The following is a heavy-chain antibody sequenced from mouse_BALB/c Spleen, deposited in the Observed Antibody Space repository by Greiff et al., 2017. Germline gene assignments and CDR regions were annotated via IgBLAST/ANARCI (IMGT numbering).Heavy chain of an antibody. CDR3: AIFLWKGPMDY. CDR2: IDPENGNT. Sequence: EVKLQESGAELVRPGALVKLSCKASGFNIKDYYMHWVKQRPEQGLEWIGWIDPENGNTIYDPKFQGKASITADTSSNTAYLQLSSLTSEDTAVYYCAIFLWKGPMDYWGQGTSVTVSS. V-gene: IGHV14-1*02. D-gene: IGHD1-1*01. J-gene: IGHJ4*01. CDR1: GFNIKDYY.